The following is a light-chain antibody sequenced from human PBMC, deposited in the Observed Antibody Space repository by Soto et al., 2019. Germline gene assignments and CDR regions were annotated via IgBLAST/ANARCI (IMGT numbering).Light chain of an antibody. Sequence: QAVVTQPPSASGTPGQRVAISCSGASSNIGSTRANWYRQLPGTAPKLLIYSDNQRPSGVPDRFSGSKSCTSASLAISGLQSEDEADYYCAAWDNSLNGYVFGTGTKVTVL. J-gene: IGLJ1*01. CDR2: SDN. CDR3: AAWDNSLNGYV. CDR1: SSNIGSTR. V-gene: IGLV1-44*01.